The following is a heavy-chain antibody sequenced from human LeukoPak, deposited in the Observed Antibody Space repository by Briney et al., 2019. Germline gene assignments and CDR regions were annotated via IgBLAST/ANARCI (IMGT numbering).Heavy chain of an antibody. V-gene: IGHV4-59*01. CDR1: GGSIISFY. J-gene: IGHJ3*02. Sequence: PSETLSLRCTVSGGSIISFYLCLIRQPPVQLLEWIGYIYYSGSTNYNPSLKSRVTISVDTSKNQFSLKLSSVTAADTAVYYCATLSMIDAFDIWGQGTMVTVSS. D-gene: IGHD3-22*01. CDR3: ATLSMIDAFDI. CDR2: IYYSGST.